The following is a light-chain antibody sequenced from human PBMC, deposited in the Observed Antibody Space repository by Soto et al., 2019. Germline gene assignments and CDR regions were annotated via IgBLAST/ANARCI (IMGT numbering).Light chain of an antibody. CDR3: QQYNSDLYT. CDR2: DAS. J-gene: IGKJ2*01. CDR1: QSISSW. V-gene: IGKV1-5*01. Sequence: DIQMTQSPSTLSASVGDRVTITCLASQSISSWLAWYRQNPGKAPKLLIYDASNLESVIPSRFRGSGSGTEFTLTISSLQPDDFATYYCQQYNSDLYTFGQGTKLETK.